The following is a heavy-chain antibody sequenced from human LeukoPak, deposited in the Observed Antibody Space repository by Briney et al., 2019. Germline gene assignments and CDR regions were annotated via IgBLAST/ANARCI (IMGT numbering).Heavy chain of an antibody. D-gene: IGHD1-26*01. J-gene: IGHJ4*02. CDR3: ARDLDGGSAEPFDY. Sequence: GGSVKVSCKASGYTFTSYGISWVRQAPGQGLEWMGWISAYNGNTNYAQKLQGRVTMTTDTSTSTAYMELRSLRSDDTAVYYCARDLDGGSAEPFDYWGQGTLVTVSS. V-gene: IGHV1-18*01. CDR1: GYTFTSYG. CDR2: ISAYNGNT.